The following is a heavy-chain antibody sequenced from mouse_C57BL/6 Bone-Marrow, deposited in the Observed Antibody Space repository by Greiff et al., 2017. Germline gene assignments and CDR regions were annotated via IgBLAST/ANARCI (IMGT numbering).Heavy chain of an antibody. D-gene: IGHD2-2*01. V-gene: IGHV1-55*01. CDR2: IYPGSGST. CDR1: GYTFTSYW. Sequence: VQLQQPGAELVKPGASVKMSCKASGYTFTSYWITWVKQRPGQGLEWIGDIYPGSGSTNYNEKFKSKATLTVDTSSSTAYMQLSSLTSEDSAVYYCARYGYDGPWFAYWGQGTLVTVSA. CDR3: ARYGYDGPWFAY. J-gene: IGHJ3*01.